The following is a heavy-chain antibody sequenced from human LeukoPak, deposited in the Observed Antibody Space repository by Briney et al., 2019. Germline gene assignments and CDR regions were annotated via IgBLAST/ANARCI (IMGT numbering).Heavy chain of an antibody. D-gene: IGHD2-8*01. CDR2: IYYTGVT. J-gene: IGHJ3*02. CDR3: ARHQWVPAFDI. V-gene: IGHV4-59*08. Sequence: TSETLSLTCTVSGASISTYYWSWIRQPPGKGLEYIGYIYYTGVTNYNPSLKSRATMSLDTSKNEFSLTLTSVTVADTAVYYCARHQWVPAFDIWGQGTMVTVSS. CDR1: GASISTYY.